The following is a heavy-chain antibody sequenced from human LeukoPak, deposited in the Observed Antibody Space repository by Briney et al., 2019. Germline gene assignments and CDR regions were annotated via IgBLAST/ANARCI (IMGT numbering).Heavy chain of an antibody. Sequence: SETLSLTCTVSGGSISSYYWSWIRQPPGKGLEWIGYIYYSGSTNYNPSLKSRVTISVDTSKNQFSLELSSVTAADTAVYYCARRGHGMDVWGQGTTVTVSS. D-gene: IGHD3-16*01. CDR1: GGSISSYY. CDR3: ARRGHGMDV. CDR2: IYYSGST. J-gene: IGHJ6*02. V-gene: IGHV4-59*08.